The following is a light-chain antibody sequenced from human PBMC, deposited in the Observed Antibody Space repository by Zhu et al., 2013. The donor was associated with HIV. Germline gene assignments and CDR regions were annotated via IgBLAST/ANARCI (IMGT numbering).Light chain of an antibody. CDR1: QGVSSY. Sequence: IQMTQSPSSLSASVGDRVTITCRASQGVSSYLAWYQQKPGKAPKLLIYAASTLQSGVPSRFSGSGSGTDFTLTISCLQSEDFATYYCQQYYSYLWTFGQGTKVEIK. CDR3: QQYYSYLWT. CDR2: AAS. V-gene: IGKV1-8*01. J-gene: IGKJ1*01.